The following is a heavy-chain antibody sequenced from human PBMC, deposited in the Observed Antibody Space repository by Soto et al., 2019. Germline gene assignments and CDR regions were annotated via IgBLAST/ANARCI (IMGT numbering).Heavy chain of an antibody. J-gene: IGHJ4*02. D-gene: IGHD3-10*01. Sequence: SETLSLTCAVNGGAFNGYYWTWIRQPPGKGLEWIGEINHSGTVDYNPSLKSRVTVSIDTSKKQLSLKLTSVTAADTAVYYCARAGAALVRGIIGGFDYSGKATLVTASS. V-gene: IGHV4-34*01. CDR3: ARAGAALVRGIIGGFDY. CDR1: GGAFNGYY. CDR2: INHSGTV.